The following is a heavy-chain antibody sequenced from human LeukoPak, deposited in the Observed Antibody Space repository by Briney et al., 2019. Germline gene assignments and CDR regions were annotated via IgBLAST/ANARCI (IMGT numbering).Heavy chain of an antibody. CDR1: GVTVSSNY. Sequence: PGGSLRLSCAASGVTVSSNYMSWVRQAPGKGLEWVSVIYSGGSTYYADSVKGRFTISRDNSKNTLYLQMNSLRAEDTAVYYCARVGGGCSSTSCYPLGAFDIWGQGTMVTVSS. D-gene: IGHD2-2*01. J-gene: IGHJ3*02. CDR3: ARVGGGCSSTSCYPLGAFDI. V-gene: IGHV3-53*01. CDR2: IYSGGST.